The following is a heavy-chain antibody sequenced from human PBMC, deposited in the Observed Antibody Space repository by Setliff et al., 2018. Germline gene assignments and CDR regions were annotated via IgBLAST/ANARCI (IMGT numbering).Heavy chain of an antibody. J-gene: IGHJ1*01. V-gene: IGHV4-59*01. CDR2: VFFTGDT. CDR3: VREGYSEYFQD. Sequence: PSETLSLTCTVSGDSINDYYWSWIRQPPGKGLEWIGYVFFTGDTDYNPSLGSRVTISLDRSKTQFSLKLSSVTAADTAMYYCVREGYSEYFQDWGRGTLVTVSS. CDR1: GDSINDYY. D-gene: IGHD1-1*01.